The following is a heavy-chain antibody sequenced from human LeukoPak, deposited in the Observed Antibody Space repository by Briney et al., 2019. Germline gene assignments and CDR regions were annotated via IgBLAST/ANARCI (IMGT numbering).Heavy chain of an antibody. Sequence: SETLSLTCGVSGYSITSGYYWAWIRQPPGKGLEWIGNIYYSGSTYYNPSLKSRVTISVDTSKNQFSLKLSSVTAADTAVYCCARRYSNYFFDYWGQGTLVTVSS. CDR2: IYYSGST. V-gene: IGHV4-38-2*01. D-gene: IGHD4-11*01. CDR1: GYSITSGYY. CDR3: ARRYSNYFFDY. J-gene: IGHJ4*02.